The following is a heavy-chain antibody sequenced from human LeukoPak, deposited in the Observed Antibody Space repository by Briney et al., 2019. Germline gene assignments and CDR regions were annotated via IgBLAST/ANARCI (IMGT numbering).Heavy chain of an antibody. CDR3: ARYYYDSSGYSEPFDY. D-gene: IGHD3-22*01. J-gene: IGHJ4*02. V-gene: IGHV1-69*04. CDR1: GGTFSSYA. Sequence: SVKVSCKASGGTFSSYAISWVRQAPGQGLEWMGRIIPILGIANYAQKFQGRVTITADKSTSTAYMELSSLRSEDTAVYYCARYYYDSSGYSEPFDYWGQGALVTVSS. CDR2: IIPILGIA.